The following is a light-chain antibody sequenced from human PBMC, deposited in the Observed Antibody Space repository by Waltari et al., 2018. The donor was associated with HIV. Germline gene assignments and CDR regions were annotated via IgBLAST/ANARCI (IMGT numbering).Light chain of an antibody. CDR3: CSYAGTYTYV. Sequence: QSALTQPRSVSGSPGQSVPISCTGTSSDIGYFDYVSWYQPYPGKAPKVSIYEVSQRPSVVPDRFTASKSGITASLTISGLQDEDEADYYCCSYAGTYTYVFGTGTTVTVL. J-gene: IGLJ1*01. CDR2: EVS. V-gene: IGLV2-11*01. CDR1: SSDIGYFDY.